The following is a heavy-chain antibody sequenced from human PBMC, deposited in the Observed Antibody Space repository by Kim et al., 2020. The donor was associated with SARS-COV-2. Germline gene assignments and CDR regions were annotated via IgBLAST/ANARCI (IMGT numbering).Heavy chain of an antibody. CDR2: SGT. Sequence: SGTRYADYVKGRLTISRGTAKDTQNLQVNSLRAADTAVYYCARGFPMVDYWGQGILVTVSS. CDR3: ARGFPMVDY. V-gene: IGHV3-74*01. J-gene: IGHJ4*02.